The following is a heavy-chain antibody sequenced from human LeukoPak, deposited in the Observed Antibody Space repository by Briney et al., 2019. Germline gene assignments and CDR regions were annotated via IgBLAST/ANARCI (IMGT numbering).Heavy chain of an antibody. CDR3: AREGRGFGELIYMDV. D-gene: IGHD3-10*01. V-gene: IGHV1-2*02. CDR1: GYTFTGYY. Sequence: ASVKVSCKASGYTFTGYYMHWVRQAPGQGLEWMGWINPNSGGTNYAQKFQGRVTMTRDTSISTAYMELRSLRSDDTAVYYCAREGRGFGELIYMDVWGKGTTVTISS. CDR2: INPNSGGT. J-gene: IGHJ6*03.